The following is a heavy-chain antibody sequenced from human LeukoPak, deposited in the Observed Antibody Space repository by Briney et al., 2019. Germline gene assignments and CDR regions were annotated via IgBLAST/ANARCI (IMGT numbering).Heavy chain of an antibody. CDR3: ARYYQYYYDSSGYSTKDGLDY. CDR2: INSDGSST. J-gene: IGHJ4*02. D-gene: IGHD3-22*01. V-gene: IGHV3-74*01. Sequence: PGGSLRLSCAASGFTFSSYWMHWVRQAPGKGLVWVSRINSDGSSTSYADSVKGRFTISRDNAKNTLYLQMNSLRAEDTAVYYCARYYQYYYDSSGYSTKDGLDYWGQGTLITVSS. CDR1: GFTFSSYW.